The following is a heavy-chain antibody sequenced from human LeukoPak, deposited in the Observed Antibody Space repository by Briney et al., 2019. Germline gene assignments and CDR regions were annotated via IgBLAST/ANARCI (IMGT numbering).Heavy chain of an antibody. V-gene: IGHV3-73*01. Sequence: PGGSLRLSCAASGFTFSGSAMHWVRQASGKGLEWVGRIRSKANSYATAYAASVKGRFTISRDDSKNTAYLQMNSLKTEDTAVYYCTRMPGGEDHYYYYYYMDVWGKGTTVTVSS. CDR1: GFTFSGSA. J-gene: IGHJ6*03. CDR2: IRSKANSYAT. CDR3: TRMPGGEDHYYYYYYMDV. D-gene: IGHD2-2*01.